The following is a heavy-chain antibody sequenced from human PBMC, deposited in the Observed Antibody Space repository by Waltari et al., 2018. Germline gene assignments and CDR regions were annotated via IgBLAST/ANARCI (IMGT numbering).Heavy chain of an antibody. CDR1: GGSISSSSYY. V-gene: IGHV4-39*07. J-gene: IGHJ5*02. Sequence: QLQLQESGPGLVKPSETLSLTCTVSGGSISSSSYYWGWIRQPPGKGLEGIGSIYYSGSTYYNPSLKSRVTISVDTSKNQFSLKLSSVTAADTAVYYCAREGSTGVLSNWFDPWGQGTLVTVSS. CDR3: AREGSTGVLSNWFDP. D-gene: IGHD3-10*01. CDR2: IYYSGST.